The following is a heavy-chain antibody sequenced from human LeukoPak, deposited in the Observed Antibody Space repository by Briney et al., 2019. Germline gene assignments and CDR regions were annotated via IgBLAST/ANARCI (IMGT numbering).Heavy chain of an antibody. Sequence: ASVKVSCKASGYTFTGYYMHWVRQAPGQGLEWMGIINPSGGSTSYAQKFQGRVTMTRDTSTSTVYMELSSLRSEDTAVYYCAREIIPDYDILTGPQSDAFDIWGQGTMVTVSS. V-gene: IGHV1-46*01. CDR1: GYTFTGYY. D-gene: IGHD3-9*01. CDR3: AREIIPDYDILTGPQSDAFDI. CDR2: INPSGGST. J-gene: IGHJ3*02.